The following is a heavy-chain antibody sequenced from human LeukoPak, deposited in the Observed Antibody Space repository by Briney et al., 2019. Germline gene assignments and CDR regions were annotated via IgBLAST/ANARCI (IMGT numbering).Heavy chain of an antibody. J-gene: IGHJ6*03. CDR3: AREDSSSSGYYYMDV. D-gene: IGHD6-6*01. Sequence: IIPIFCTANYAQKFQGRVTITTDESTSTAYMELSSLRSEDTAAYYCAREDSSSSGYYYMDVWGKGTTVTVSS. V-gene: IGHV1-69*05. CDR2: IIPIFCTA.